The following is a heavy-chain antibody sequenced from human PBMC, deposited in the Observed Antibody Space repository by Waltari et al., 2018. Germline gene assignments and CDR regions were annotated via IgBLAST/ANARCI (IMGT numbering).Heavy chain of an antibody. V-gene: IGHV4-61*02. CDR3: VRDPYDFWRDYWSHYYGLDV. CDR1: GASIRSGGYY. J-gene: IGHJ6*02. Sequence: QVQLQESGPGLVKPSQTLSLTCSVSGASIRSGGYYWSWVRQPAGQGLEWIGRIYKSGNTNYNPSLKNRVTISIDTSKNQFSLRLSSVTAADTAIYYCVRDPYDFWRDYWSHYYGLDVWGQGTTVSVSS. D-gene: IGHD3-3*01. CDR2: IYKSGNT.